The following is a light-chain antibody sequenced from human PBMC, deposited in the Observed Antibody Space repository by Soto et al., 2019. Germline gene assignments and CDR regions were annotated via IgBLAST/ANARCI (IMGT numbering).Light chain of an antibody. CDR2: DAS. J-gene: IGKJ1*01. CDR1: QSISTW. Sequence: DVQMTQSPSTLSASVGDRVTITCRASQSISTWLAWYQQQPGKAPKLLIYDASSLESGVPSRFSGSGSGTEFTLTISSLQPDDFATYYCQQYNSYSRTFGQGTKVDIK. V-gene: IGKV1-5*01. CDR3: QQYNSYSRT.